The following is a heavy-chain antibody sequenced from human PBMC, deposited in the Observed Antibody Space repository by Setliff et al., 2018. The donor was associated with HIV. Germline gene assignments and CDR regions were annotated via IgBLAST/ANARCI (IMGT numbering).Heavy chain of an antibody. J-gene: IGHJ4*02. CDR2: IIPIIDTT. D-gene: IGHD6-13*01. CDR3: ATMSRSSRNWAIFDY. CDR1: GGSFDMHT. Sequence: GASVKVSCKTSGGSFDMHTISWVRQAPGQGLEFVGRIIPIIDTTNYAQKFQGRVTITADKSANTTYMELRSLRSEDTAIYYCATMSRSSRNWAIFDYWVQGVLVTVSS. V-gene: IGHV1-69*08.